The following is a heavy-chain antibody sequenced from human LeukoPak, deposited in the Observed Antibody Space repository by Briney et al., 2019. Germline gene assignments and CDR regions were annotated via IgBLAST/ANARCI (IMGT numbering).Heavy chain of an antibody. D-gene: IGHD3-10*01. CDR3: AKGPELWFGCYFDY. CDR1: GFTFSSYG. J-gene: IGHJ4*02. V-gene: IGHV3-30*02. CDR2: IRYDGSNK. Sequence: PGGTLRLSCAASGFTFSSYGMSWVRQAPGKGLEWVAFIRYDGSNKYYADSVKGRFTISRDNSKNTLYLQMNSLRAEDTAVYYCAKGPELWFGCYFDYWGQGTLVTVSS.